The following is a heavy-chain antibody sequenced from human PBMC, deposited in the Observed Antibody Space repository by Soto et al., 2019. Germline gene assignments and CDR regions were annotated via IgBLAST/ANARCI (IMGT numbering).Heavy chain of an antibody. J-gene: IGHJ4*02. CDR2: IIPIFGTA. Sequence: SVKVSFKASGGTFSSYAISWVRHAPGQGLEWMGGIIPIFGTANYAQKFQGRVTITADESTSTAYMELSSLRSEDTAVYYCARMGGYYPPGYWGQGTLVTVSS. V-gene: IGHV1-69*13. D-gene: IGHD3-3*01. CDR3: ARMGGYYPPGY. CDR1: GGTFSSYA.